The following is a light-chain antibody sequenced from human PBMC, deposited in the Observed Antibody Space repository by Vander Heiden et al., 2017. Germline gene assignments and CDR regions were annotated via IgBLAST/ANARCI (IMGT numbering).Light chain of an antibody. CDR2: KTS. Sequence: DIQMTQSPSTLSASVGDRVTITCRASQSISNWLAWYQQKPGKAPKLLIYKTSSLESGVPSRFSGSGSGTEFTLTISSLQPDDFATYYCQQHDSYPVSFGQGTKVEIK. J-gene: IGKJ1*01. V-gene: IGKV1-5*03. CDR3: QQHDSYPVS. CDR1: QSISNW.